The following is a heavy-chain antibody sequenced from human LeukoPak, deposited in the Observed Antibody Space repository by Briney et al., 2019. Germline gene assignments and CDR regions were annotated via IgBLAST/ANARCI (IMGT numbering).Heavy chain of an antibody. D-gene: IGHD7-27*01. CDR3: ARTQLGTKASNDY. Sequence: PSETLSLSCAVYGGSFSGDYWSWIRQPPREGWESGGEINHSGSTNYNPSPTSRVTISLDTSQKQFSLKLSSVTAADTAVYYCARTQLGTKASNDYWGQGTLVTVSS. CDR1: GGSFSGDY. J-gene: IGHJ4*02. CDR2: INHSGST. V-gene: IGHV4-34*01.